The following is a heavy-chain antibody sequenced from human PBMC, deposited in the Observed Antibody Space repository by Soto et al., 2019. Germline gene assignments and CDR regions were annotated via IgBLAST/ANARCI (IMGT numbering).Heavy chain of an antibody. V-gene: IGHV4-61*01. Sequence: SETLSLTCTVSGGSVSSGSYYWSWIRQPPGKGLEWIGYIYYSGSTNYNPSLKSRVTISVDTSRNQFSLKLSSVTAADTAVYYCARANGNARDWFDPWGQGTLVTVSS. D-gene: IGHD1-20*01. CDR2: IYYSGST. CDR3: ARANGNARDWFDP. CDR1: GGSVSSGSYY. J-gene: IGHJ5*02.